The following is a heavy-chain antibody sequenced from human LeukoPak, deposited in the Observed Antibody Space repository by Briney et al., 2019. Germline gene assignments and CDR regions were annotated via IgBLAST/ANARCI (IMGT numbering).Heavy chain of an antibody. Sequence: SETLSLACAVSGVSINGGNSYWGWIRQSPGAGREWIGHIYSSGRVYYNPSLQSRVTISMDTSENQFSLKLTSVTAADTAVYYCARKREGPATGIDSWGRGILVTVSS. CDR3: ARKREGPATGIDS. V-gene: IGHV4-39*07. CDR2: IYSSGRV. J-gene: IGHJ4*02. CDR1: GVSINGGNSY. D-gene: IGHD2-15*01.